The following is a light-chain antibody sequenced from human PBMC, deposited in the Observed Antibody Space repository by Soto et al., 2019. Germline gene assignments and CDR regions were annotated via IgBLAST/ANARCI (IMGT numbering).Light chain of an antibody. J-gene: IGKJ2*01. CDR3: QQYGSSLYT. V-gene: IGKV3-20*01. Sequence: EIVLTQSPGTLSLSPGERATLSCRASQSVSSSYLAWYQQKPGQAPSLLIYGASSRATGISDRFSGSGSGTDFTLTISRLEPEDFAVFYCQQYGSSLYTFGQGTKLEIK. CDR1: QSVSSSY. CDR2: GAS.